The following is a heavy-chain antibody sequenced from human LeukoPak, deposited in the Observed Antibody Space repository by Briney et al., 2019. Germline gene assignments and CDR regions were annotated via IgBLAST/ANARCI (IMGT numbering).Heavy chain of an antibody. CDR2: MNQDGTHR. D-gene: IGHD2-15*01. V-gene: IGHV3-7*01. CDR3: ASSGRSGYPFDY. CDR1: GFTFTGYG. J-gene: IGHJ4*02. Sequence: GGSLSLSCAASGFTFTGYGMSWVRQAPGKGREGVATMNQDGTHRNCVDTARGPFTISSANAQNSLYLPINSLTAEATAVYVCASSGRSGYPFDYGGQGTLVTVSS.